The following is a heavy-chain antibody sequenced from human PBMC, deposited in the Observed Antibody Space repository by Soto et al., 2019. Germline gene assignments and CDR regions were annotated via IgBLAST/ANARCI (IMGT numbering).Heavy chain of an antibody. CDR3: ERIQLEGPGYSWFDP. CDR2: IAWADDK. V-gene: IGHV2-70*01. J-gene: IGHJ5*02. Sequence: SGPTLVNPTQTLTLTCTFSGCPLSISGKCVSWFRQPPGKALEWLALIAWADDKYYSTSLKTMLTISKDSSKNQVVLTMTNMDPVDTATYYCERIQLEGPGYSWFDPWGQGTLVTESS. CDR1: GCPLSISGKC. D-gene: IGHD1-1*01.